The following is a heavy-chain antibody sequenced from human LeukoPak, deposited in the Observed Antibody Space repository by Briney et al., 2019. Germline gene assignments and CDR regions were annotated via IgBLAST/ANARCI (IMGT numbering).Heavy chain of an antibody. CDR1: GYTFTGYY. J-gene: IGHJ5*02. Sequence: GASVKVSCKASGYTFTGYYMHWVRQAPGQGLEWMGWINPNSGGTNYAQKFQGRVTMTRDTSISTAYMELSRLRSDDTAVYYCARDQDILTGYLREWFDPWGQGTLVTVSS. CDR3: ARDQDILTGYLREWFDP. D-gene: IGHD3-9*01. V-gene: IGHV1-2*02. CDR2: INPNSGGT.